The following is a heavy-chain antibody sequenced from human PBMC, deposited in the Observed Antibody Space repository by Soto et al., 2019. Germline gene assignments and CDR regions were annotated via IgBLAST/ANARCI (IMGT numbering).Heavy chain of an antibody. CDR2: IYYSGST. J-gene: IGHJ6*02. CDR1: GGSISSGDYY. Sequence: SETLSLTCTVSGGSISSGDYYWSWIRQPPGKGLEWIGYIYYSGSTYYNPSLKSRVTISVDTSKNQFSLKLSSVTAADTAVYYCARAPRYDSSLRPLYGMDVWGQGTTVTVSS. D-gene: IGHD3-3*01. V-gene: IGHV4-30-4*01. CDR3: ARAPRYDSSLRPLYGMDV.